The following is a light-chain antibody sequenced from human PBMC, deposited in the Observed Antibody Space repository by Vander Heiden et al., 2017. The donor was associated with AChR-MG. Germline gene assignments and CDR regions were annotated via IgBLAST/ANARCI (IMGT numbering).Light chain of an antibody. CDR2: RNN. Sequence: SVLTQPPSAYGTPGQRVTISCAGSSSNIGSNYVYWYQQLPGTAPKLLIYRNNQRPSGVPDRFSGSKSGTSAALAISGLRAEDEADYYCAAWDDSLSGPVFGGGTKLTVL. CDR1: SSNIGSNY. V-gene: IGLV1-47*01. J-gene: IGLJ2*01. CDR3: AAWDDSLSGPV.